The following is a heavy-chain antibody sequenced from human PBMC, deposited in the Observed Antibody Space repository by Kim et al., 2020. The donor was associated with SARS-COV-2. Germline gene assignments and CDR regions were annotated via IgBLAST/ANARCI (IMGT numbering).Heavy chain of an antibody. V-gene: IGHV3-30*04. D-gene: IGHD1-26*01. CDR2: ISYDGSNK. CDR1: GFTFSSYA. J-gene: IGHJ4*02. CDR3: ARDSGGILGY. Sequence: GGSLRLSCAASGFTFSSYAMHWVRQAPGKGLEWVAVISYDGSNKYYADSVKGRFTISRDTSKNMLYLQMNSLRAEDTAVYYCARDSGGILGYWGQGTLFT.